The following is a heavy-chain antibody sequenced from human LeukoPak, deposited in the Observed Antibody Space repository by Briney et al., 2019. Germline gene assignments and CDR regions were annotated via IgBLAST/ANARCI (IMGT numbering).Heavy chain of an antibody. CDR2: ISWNSGSI. J-gene: IGHJ4*02. CDR1: GFTFDDYA. CDR3: AKDPNPDTAYYFDY. V-gene: IGHV3-9*01. Sequence: GGSLRLSCAASGFTFDDYAMHWVRQAPGKGLEWVSGISWNSGSIGYADSVKGRFTISRDNAKNSLYLQMNSLRAEDTALYYCAKDPNPDTAYYFDYWGQGTLVTVSS. D-gene: IGHD5-18*01.